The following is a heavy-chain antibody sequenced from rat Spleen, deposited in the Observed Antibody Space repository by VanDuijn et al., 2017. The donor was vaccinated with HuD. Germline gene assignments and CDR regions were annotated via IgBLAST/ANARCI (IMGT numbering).Heavy chain of an antibody. CDR3: ARLGTMGIKGFMDA. J-gene: IGHJ4*01. V-gene: IGHV5-25*01. CDR2: ISTGGGNT. Sequence: EVQLVESGGGLVHPGRSMKLSCAASGFTFSNYYMAWVSQAPTKGLEWVASISTGGGNTYYRDSVKGRFTTSRDNAKSTLYLQMDSLRSEDTATYYCARLGTMGIKGFMDAWGQGASVTVSS. CDR1: GFTFSNYY. D-gene: IGHD1-9*01.